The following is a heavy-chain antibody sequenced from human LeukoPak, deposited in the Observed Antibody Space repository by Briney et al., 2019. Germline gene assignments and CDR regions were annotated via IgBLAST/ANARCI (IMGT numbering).Heavy chain of an antibody. Sequence: PSETLSLTCTVSGCSISSGDYYWSWIRRPPGKGLEWIGYIYYSGSTYYNPSLKSRVTISVDTSKNQFSLKLSSVTAADTAVYYCAREGSSGYYLYYYYMDVWGKGTTVTVSS. J-gene: IGHJ6*03. CDR2: IYYSGST. V-gene: IGHV4-30-4*08. CDR3: AREGSSGYYLYYYYMDV. D-gene: IGHD3-22*01. CDR1: GCSISSGDYY.